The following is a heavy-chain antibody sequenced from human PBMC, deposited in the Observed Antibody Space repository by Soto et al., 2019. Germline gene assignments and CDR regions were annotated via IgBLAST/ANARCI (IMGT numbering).Heavy chain of an antibody. CDR1: GFIFRDYH. V-gene: IGHV3-30*03. J-gene: IGHJ4*02. D-gene: IGHD2-21*02. Sequence: QVQLVESGGGVVQPGTSLRLSCTASGFIFRDYHIHWVRQAPGKGLEWLAVLSFDGTAEYYADSTRGRFTISRDIPKSTTYLVINNVRREDTAMYYCARVATRLQSMEVLEYWGQGTLVTGPS. CDR3: ARVATRLQSMEVLEY. CDR2: LSFDGTAE.